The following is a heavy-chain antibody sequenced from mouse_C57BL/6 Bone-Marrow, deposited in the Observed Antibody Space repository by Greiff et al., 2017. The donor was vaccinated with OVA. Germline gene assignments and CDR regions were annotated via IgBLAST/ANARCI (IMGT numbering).Heavy chain of an antibody. CDR3: AREDGNWFAY. D-gene: IGHD2-1*01. CDR2: INPSSGYT. V-gene: IGHV1-4*01. CDR1: GYTFTSYT. J-gene: IGHJ3*01. Sequence: QVQLQQSGAELARPGASVKMSCKASGYTFTSYTMHWVKQRPGQGLEWIGYINPSSGYTKYNQKFKDKATLTADKSSSTAYMQLSSLTAKDSAVYYCAREDGNWFAYWGQGTLVTVSA.